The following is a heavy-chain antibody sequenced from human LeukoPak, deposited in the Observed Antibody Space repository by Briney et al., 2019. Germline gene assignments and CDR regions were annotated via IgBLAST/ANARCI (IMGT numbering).Heavy chain of an antibody. Sequence: GGSLRLSCAASGFTFSDYYMTWIRQAPGKGLEWVSYISTSGGAMYYADSVKGRSTISRDNAKTSLYLQMNSLRDEDTAVYYCARRGIGYCSSTSCYRAFDIWGQGTMVTVSS. J-gene: IGHJ3*02. CDR1: GFTFSDYY. V-gene: IGHV3-11*01. CDR2: ISTSGGAM. D-gene: IGHD2-2*02. CDR3: ARRGIGYCSSTSCYRAFDI.